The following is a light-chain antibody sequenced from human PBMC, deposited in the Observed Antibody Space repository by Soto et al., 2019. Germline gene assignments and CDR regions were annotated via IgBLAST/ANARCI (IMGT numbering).Light chain of an antibody. CDR2: AAS. J-gene: IGKJ1*01. V-gene: IGKV1-39*01. CDR1: QSISSY. CDR3: QQGYSAPRT. Sequence: DIQMTQSPSSLSASVGDRVTITCRASQSISSYLNWYQQKPGKAPKLLIYAASSLQSGVPSRFSGSGSGTDFTLTINSLQPEDFATYYCQQGYSAPRTFGQGTKVDIK.